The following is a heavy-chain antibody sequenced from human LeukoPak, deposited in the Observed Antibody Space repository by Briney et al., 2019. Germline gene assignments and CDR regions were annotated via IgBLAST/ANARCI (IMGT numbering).Heavy chain of an antibody. J-gene: IGHJ4*02. CDR2: IHPSGST. CDR3: ARGGFLWFGEFSPFDY. V-gene: IGHV4-4*07. Sequence: SETLSLTCTVSGDSISSYYWSWIRQPAGKGLEWIGRIHPSGSTNYNPSLKSRVTLSVDTSKNQFSLKLSSVTAADTAVYYCARGGFLWFGEFSPFDYWGQGILVTVSS. D-gene: IGHD3-10*01. CDR1: GDSISSYY.